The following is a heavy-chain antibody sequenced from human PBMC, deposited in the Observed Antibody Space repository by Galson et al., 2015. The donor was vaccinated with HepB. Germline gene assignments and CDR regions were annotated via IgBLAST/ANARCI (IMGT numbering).Heavy chain of an antibody. V-gene: IGHV3-48*04. Sequence: STRPSPAGSGSPLRSYNMHWVPRAPAKGLEWVSAISSTGGSTYYADSVKGRFTISRDNAKNSLYLQMNSLRAEDTAVYYCVFLRGYDLKPLDYWGQGTLVTVSS. CDR1: GSPLRSYN. D-gene: IGHD5-12*01. J-gene: IGHJ4*02. CDR3: VFLRGYDLKPLDY. CDR2: ISSTGGST.